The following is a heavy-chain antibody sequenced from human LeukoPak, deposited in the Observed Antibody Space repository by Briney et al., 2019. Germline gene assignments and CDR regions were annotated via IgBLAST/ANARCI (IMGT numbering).Heavy chain of an antibody. CDR2: INPSGGST. Sequence: GASVKVSCKASGYTFTGCYMHWVRQAPGQGLEWMGWINPSGGSTSYAQKFQGRVTMTRDTSTSTVYMELSSLRSEDTAVYYCARQGGTVVASDAGNWFDPWGQGTLVTVSS. D-gene: IGHD2-15*01. J-gene: IGHJ5*02. CDR3: ARQGGTVVASDAGNWFDP. CDR1: GYTFTGCY. V-gene: IGHV1-46*01.